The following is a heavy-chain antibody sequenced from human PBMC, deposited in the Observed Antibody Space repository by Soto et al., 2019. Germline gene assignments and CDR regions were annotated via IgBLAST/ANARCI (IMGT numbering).Heavy chain of an antibody. J-gene: IGHJ5*02. CDR1: GGSISSYY. V-gene: IGHV4-59*01. CDR2: IYYSGST. CDR3: ARENRGGRLRYNWFDP. Sequence: SETLSLTCTVSGGSISSYYWSWIRQPPGKGLEWIGYIYYSGSTNYNPSLKSRVTISVDTSKNQFSLKLSSVTAADTAVYYCARENRGGRLRYNWFDPWGQGTLVTVSS. D-gene: IGHD4-17*01.